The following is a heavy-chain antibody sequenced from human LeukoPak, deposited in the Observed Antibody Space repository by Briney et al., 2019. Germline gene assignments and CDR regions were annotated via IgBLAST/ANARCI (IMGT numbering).Heavy chain of an antibody. V-gene: IGHV1-18*01. CDR1: GYTFTSYG. CDR3: ARDKYYYGSGSRIPPDFDY. J-gene: IGHJ4*02. CDR2: ISAYNGNT. D-gene: IGHD3-10*01. Sequence: ASVNVSCQASGYTFTSYGISWVRQAPGQGLEWMGWISAYNGNTNYAQRLQGRVTMTTDTSTSTAYMELRSLRSDDTAVYYCARDKYYYGSGSRIPPDFDYWGQGTLVTVSS.